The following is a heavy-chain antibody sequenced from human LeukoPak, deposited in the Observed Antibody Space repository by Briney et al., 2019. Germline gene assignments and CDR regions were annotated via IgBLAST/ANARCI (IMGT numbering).Heavy chain of an antibody. CDR2: IYYSGST. Sequence: SETLSLTCTVSGGSISSSSYYWGWIRQPPGKGLEWIGSIYYSGSTYYNPSLKSRVTISVDTSKNQFSLKLSSVTAADTAVYYCARGTDILTGYFVTHYMDVWGKGTTVTISS. CDR1: GGSISSSSYY. D-gene: IGHD3-9*01. CDR3: ARGTDILTGYFVTHYMDV. J-gene: IGHJ6*03. V-gene: IGHV4-39*07.